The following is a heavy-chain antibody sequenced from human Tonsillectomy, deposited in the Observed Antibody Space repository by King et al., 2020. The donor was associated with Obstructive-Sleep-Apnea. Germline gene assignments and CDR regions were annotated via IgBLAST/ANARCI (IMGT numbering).Heavy chain of an antibody. J-gene: IGHJ4*02. V-gene: IGHV4-59*08. D-gene: IGHD5-18*01. Sequence: QLQESGPGLVKPSETLSLTCTVSGGSISSYYWSWIRQPPGEGLEWIGYIYYSGSTNYNPSLESRVCISVDTSKNQFSLKLSSVTAADTAVYYCARHPGYSYGTEPYYFDYWGQGTLVTVSS. CDR1: GGSISSYY. CDR3: ARHPGYSYGTEPYYFDY. CDR2: IYYSGST.